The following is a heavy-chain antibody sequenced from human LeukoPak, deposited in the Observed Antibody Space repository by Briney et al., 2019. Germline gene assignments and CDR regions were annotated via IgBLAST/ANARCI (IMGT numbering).Heavy chain of an antibody. CDR2: ISSSGST. Sequence: NPSETLSLTCTVSGDSIRSGNYYWGWIRQSPGKGLEWIGRISSSGSTNYNPSLKSRVTISVDTSKNQFSLKLSSVTAADTAVYFCARGPYSYDSSGAFDIWGQGTMVTVSS. J-gene: IGHJ3*02. V-gene: IGHV4-39*07. CDR3: ARGPYSYDSSGAFDI. D-gene: IGHD3-22*01. CDR1: GDSIRSGNYY.